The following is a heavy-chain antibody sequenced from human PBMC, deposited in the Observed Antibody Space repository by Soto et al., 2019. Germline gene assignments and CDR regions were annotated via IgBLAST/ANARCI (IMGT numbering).Heavy chain of an antibody. J-gene: IGHJ6*02. CDR2: ISSYNGDT. V-gene: IGHV1-18*01. CDR3: AREGVAPYYYYGMDV. D-gene: IGHD5-12*01. CDR1: VYTFTSYA. Sequence: GASVMVSCKASVYTFTSYAISWVRQDTGQGLEWMGWISSYNGDTNYAQTFQGRVTMTTDTSTSTAYMELRSLRSDDTAVYYCAREGVAPYYYYGMDVWGQGTPVTVSS.